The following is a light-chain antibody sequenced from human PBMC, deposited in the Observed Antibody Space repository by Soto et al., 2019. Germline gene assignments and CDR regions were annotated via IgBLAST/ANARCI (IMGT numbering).Light chain of an antibody. Sequence: SVLTQPPSASGSPGQSVTISCTGTSSDVGGYNYVSWYQQYPGKAPRLMIYEVNKQPSGVPDRFSGSKSGNTASLTVSGLQAEDEAKYCCSSYGGRYNSVFGTGTKVTVL. V-gene: IGLV2-8*01. CDR2: EVN. CDR1: SSDVGGYNY. J-gene: IGLJ1*01. CDR3: SSYGGRYNSV.